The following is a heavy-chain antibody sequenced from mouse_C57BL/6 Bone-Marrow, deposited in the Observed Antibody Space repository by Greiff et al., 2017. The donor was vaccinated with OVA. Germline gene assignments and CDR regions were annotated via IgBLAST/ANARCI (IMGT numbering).Heavy chain of an antibody. D-gene: IGHD2-13*01. J-gene: IGHJ3*01. CDR2: ISDGGSYT. Sequence: EVQLVESGGGLVKPGGSLKLSCAASGFTFSSYAMSWVRQTPEKRLEWVATISDGGSYTYYPDNVKGRFTISRDNAKNNLYLQMSHLKSEDTAMYYCARDDSRGFAYWGQGTRVTVSA. CDR1: GFTFSSYA. CDR3: ARDDSRGFAY. V-gene: IGHV5-4*01.